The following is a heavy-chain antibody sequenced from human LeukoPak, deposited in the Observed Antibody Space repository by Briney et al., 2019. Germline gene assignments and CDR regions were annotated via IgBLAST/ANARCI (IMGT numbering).Heavy chain of an antibody. CDR3: ARGYCSSTSCYIPYYYYYYGMDV. CDR1: GGSISSGGYY. D-gene: IGHD2-2*02. CDR2: IYYSGST. J-gene: IGHJ6*02. Sequence: SQTLSLTCTVSGGSISSGGYYWSWIRQHPGKGLEWIGYIYYSGSTYYNPSLKSRVTISVDTSKNQFSLKLSSVTAADTAVYYCARGYCSSTSCYIPYYYYYYGMDVWGQGTTVTVSS. V-gene: IGHV4-31*03.